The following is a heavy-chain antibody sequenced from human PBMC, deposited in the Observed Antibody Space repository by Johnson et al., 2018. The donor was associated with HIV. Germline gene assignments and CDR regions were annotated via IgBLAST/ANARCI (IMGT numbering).Heavy chain of an antibody. D-gene: IGHD6-13*01. Sequence: VQLVESGGGLIQPGGSLRLSCAASGFTVSSNYMSWVRQAPGKGLEWVSVIYSGGSTYYADSVKGRFTIYRDNSKNTLYLQMNSLRAEDTAVYYCARFRSSNWFDAFDIWGQGTMVTVSA. J-gene: IGHJ3*02. CDR3: ARFRSSNWFDAFDI. CDR2: IYSGGST. V-gene: IGHV3-53*01. CDR1: GFTVSSNY.